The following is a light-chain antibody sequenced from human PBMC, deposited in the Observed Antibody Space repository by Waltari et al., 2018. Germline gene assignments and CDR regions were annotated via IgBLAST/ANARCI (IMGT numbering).Light chain of an antibody. CDR3: QRSDAYWAT. V-gene: IGKV1-5*03. J-gene: IGKJ1*01. CDR1: QSISNY. CDR2: EAS. Sequence: DIQMTQSPSTLSASVGDRVTITCRASQSISNYLAWYQQKPGKAPNLLIYEASTLKSGVPSMFSGSGSGTEFTLTINNLQPDDFATYYCQRSDAYWATFGQGTKVEIK.